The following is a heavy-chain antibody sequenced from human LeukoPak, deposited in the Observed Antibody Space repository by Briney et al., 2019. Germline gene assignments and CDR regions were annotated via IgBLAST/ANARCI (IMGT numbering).Heavy chain of an antibody. Sequence: PGRSLRLSCAASGFTFDDYAMYWVRQAPGKGLEWVSSISWNSGSIGYADSVKGRFTISRDNAKNSLYLQMNSLRAEDTALCYCAKDIVLSSSGRGAFDIWGQGTMVTVSS. CDR2: ISWNSGSI. J-gene: IGHJ3*02. CDR1: GFTFDDYA. V-gene: IGHV3-9*01. D-gene: IGHD6-19*01. CDR3: AKDIVLSSSGRGAFDI.